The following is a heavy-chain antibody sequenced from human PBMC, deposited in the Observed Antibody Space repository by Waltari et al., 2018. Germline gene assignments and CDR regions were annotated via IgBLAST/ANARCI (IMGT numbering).Heavy chain of an antibody. J-gene: IGHJ4*02. CDR3: ARDVSLVLNY. D-gene: IGHD6-13*01. V-gene: IGHV1-2*02. Sequence: GYTFTSYDINWVRQAPGQGLEWMGWINPNSGGTNYAQKFQGRVTMTRDTSISTAYMELSRLRSDDTAVYYCARDVSLVLNYWGQGTLVTVSS. CDR2: INPNSGGT. CDR1: GYTFTSYD.